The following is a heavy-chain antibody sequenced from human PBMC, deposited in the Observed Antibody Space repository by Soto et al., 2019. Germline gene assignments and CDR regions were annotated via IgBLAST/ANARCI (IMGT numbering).Heavy chain of an antibody. CDR1: GGSISSYY. Sequence: PSETLSLTCTVSGGSISSYYWSWIRQPPGKGLEWIGYIYYSGSTNYNPSLKSRVTISVDTSKNQFSLKLSSVTAADTAVYYCARASQRAETCIYCSGGSCYRDWYFDYWGQGTLVTVSS. V-gene: IGHV4-59*01. CDR3: ARASQRAETCIYCSGGSCYRDWYFDY. J-gene: IGHJ4*02. D-gene: IGHD2-15*01. CDR2: IYYSGST.